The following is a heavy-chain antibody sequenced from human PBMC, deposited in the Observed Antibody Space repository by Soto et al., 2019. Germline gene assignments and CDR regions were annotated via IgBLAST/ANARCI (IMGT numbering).Heavy chain of an antibody. D-gene: IGHD5-18*01. CDR1: GYTFTSYY. CDR3: ASSAMANYGMDV. J-gene: IGHJ6*02. CDR2: INPSGGST. Sequence: GASVKVSCKASGYTFTSYYMHWVRQAPGQGLEWMGIINPSGGSTSYAQKFQGRVTMTRDTSTSTVYMELSSMRSEDTAVYYCASSAMANYGMDVWGQGTTVTVSS. V-gene: IGHV1-46*01.